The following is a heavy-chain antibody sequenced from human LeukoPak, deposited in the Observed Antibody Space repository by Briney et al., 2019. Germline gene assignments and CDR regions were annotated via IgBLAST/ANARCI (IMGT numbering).Heavy chain of an antibody. V-gene: IGHV1-2*02. J-gene: IGHJ3*02. Sequence: ASVKVSCKASGYTFTGYYMHWVRQAPGQGLEWVGWINPNSGGTNYAQKFQGRVTMTRDTSISTAYMELSRLRSDDTAVYYCARPLYSSSFKVDDAFDIWGQGTMVTVSS. CDR3: ARPLYSSSFKVDDAFDI. CDR1: GYTFTGYY. D-gene: IGHD6-13*01. CDR2: INPNSGGT.